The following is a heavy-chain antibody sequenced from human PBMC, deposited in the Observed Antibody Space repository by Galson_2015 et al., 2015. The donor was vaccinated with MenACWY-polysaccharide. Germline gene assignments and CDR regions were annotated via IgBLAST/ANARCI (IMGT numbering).Heavy chain of an antibody. CDR1: GSRFSNSG. J-gene: IGHJ3*02. CDR3: AREGSRIVFHAFDI. V-gene: IGHV3-33*01. D-gene: IGHD2-2*01. CDR2: IQYDGSNK. Sequence: SLRLSCAASGSRFSNSGMHWVRQDPGKGLEWVAVIQYDGSNKVYADSVKGRFTISRDNSKNTVFLEMNTLGVEDTAVYYCAREGSRIVFHAFDIWAKGQWSPSLQ.